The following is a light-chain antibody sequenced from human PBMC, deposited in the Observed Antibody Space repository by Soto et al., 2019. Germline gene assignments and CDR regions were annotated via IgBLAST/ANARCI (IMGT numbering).Light chain of an antibody. CDR2: GAS. CDR3: QQYGSSPQT. Sequence: EIVMTQSPATLSVSPGEGVTLSCRASQSVISNLAWYQQKPGQAPRLLIYGASSRATGIPDRFSGSGSGTDFTLTISRLEPEDFAVYYCQQYGSSPQTFGQGTKVDIK. V-gene: IGKV3-20*01. CDR1: QSVISN. J-gene: IGKJ1*01.